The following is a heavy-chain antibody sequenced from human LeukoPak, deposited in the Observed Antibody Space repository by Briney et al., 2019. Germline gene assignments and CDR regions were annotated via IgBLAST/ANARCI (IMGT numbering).Heavy chain of an antibody. V-gene: IGHV4-31*03. D-gene: IGHD3-10*02. J-gene: IGHJ4*02. CDR2: IYNSGRT. CDR3: AREGGYVERTLDS. CDR1: GGSISSGGNF. Sequence: SQTLSLTCTVSGGSISSGGNFWTWIRQHPGKGLEWIGYIYNSGRTYYNPSLKSRVTISLDTSKNQFPLKLSSVTAADTAVYYCAREGGYVERTLDSWGQGTLVTVSP.